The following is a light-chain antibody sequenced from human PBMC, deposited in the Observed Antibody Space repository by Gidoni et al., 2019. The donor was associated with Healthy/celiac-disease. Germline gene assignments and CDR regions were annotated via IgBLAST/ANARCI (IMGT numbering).Light chain of an antibody. J-gene: IGKJ4*01. V-gene: IGKV2-28*01. Sequence: DMVMTQSPLSLPVTPGEPASISCRSSQSLLHSNGYNYLDWYLQKPGQSPQLLIYLGSNRASGVPDRFIGSGSGTDFTLKISRVEAEDVGVYYCMQALQTPHFGGGTKVEIK. CDR3: MQALQTPH. CDR1: QSLLHSNGYNY. CDR2: LGS.